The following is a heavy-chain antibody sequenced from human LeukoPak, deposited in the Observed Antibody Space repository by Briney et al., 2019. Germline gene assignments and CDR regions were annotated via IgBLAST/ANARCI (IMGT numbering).Heavy chain of an antibody. CDR1: GFTFSNYW. J-gene: IGHJ4*02. CDR2: IKEDGSEI. D-gene: IGHD3-10*01. V-gene: IGHV3-7*01. CDR3: ARDESGPTMVRD. Sequence: GGSLRLSCVASGFTFSNYWMNWVRQAPGKGLEWVADIKEDGSEINYVDSVKGRFTASRDNAKNSVYLQMNSLRADDTAVYYCARDESGPTMVRDWGQGTLVTVSS.